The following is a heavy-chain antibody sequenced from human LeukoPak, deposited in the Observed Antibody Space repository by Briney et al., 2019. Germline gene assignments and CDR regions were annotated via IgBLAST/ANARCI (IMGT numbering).Heavy chain of an antibody. CDR2: IYHTGTT. CDR1: GGSISSSHW. Sequence: SETLSLTCAVSGGSISSSHWWSWVRQPPGKGLEWIGEIYHTGTTDYNPSLKSRVTISVDKSKNQFSLKLSSVTAADTAVYYCARDLRPAPYYFDYWGQGTLVTVSS. J-gene: IGHJ4*02. V-gene: IGHV4-4*02. D-gene: IGHD3-3*01. CDR3: ARDLRPAPYYFDY.